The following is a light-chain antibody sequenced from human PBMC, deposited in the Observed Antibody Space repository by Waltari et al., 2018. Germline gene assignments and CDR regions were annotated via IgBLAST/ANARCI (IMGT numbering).Light chain of an antibody. V-gene: IGKV1-5*03. CDR2: KAS. CDR1: QSISSW. Sequence: DIQMTQSPSTLSASVGDRVTITCRASQSISSWLAWYQQKPGKAPKLLIYKASSLESGVPSRLSSSGSGTEFTLTISSLQPDDFATYYCQQYNSYPWTFGQGTKVEIK. J-gene: IGKJ1*01. CDR3: QQYNSYPWT.